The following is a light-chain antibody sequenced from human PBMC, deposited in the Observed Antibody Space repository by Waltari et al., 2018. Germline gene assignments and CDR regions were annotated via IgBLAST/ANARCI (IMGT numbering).Light chain of an antibody. V-gene: IGKV3-20*01. J-gene: IGKJ1*01. CDR2: GAS. CDR1: QSVSSSY. CDR3: QKYGSSPRWT. Sequence: EIVLTQSPGTLSLSPGERATLSCRARQSVSSSYLAWYQQKPGQAPRLLIYGASSRATGIPDRFSGSGSGTDFTLTISRLEPEDFAVYYCQKYGSSPRWTFGQGTKVEIK.